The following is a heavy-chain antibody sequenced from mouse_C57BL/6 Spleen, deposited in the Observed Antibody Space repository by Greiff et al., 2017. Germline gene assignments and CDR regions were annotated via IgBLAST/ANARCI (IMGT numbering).Heavy chain of an antibody. Sequence: VQLKQSGAELVKPGASVKISCKASGYAFSSYWMNWVKQRPGKGLEWIGQIYPGDGDTNYNGKFKGKATLTADKSSSTAYMQLSSLTSEDSAVYFCARSYYDYDGRFYYAMDYWGQGTSVTVSS. V-gene: IGHV1-80*01. D-gene: IGHD2-4*01. CDR1: GYAFSSYW. CDR2: IYPGDGDT. J-gene: IGHJ4*01. CDR3: ARSYYDYDGRFYYAMDY.